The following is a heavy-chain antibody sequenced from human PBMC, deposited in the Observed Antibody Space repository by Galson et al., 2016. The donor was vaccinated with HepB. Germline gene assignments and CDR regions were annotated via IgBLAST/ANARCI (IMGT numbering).Heavy chain of an antibody. CDR1: GFAFRSYF. V-gene: IGHV3-23*01. D-gene: IGHD2-8*01. CDR2: ISGSSDDT. J-gene: IGHJ5*02. CDR3: AKLLTNYLNWFDP. Sequence: SLRLSCAASGFAFRSYFMSWVRQAPGKGLEWVSAISGSSDDTYYADSVKGRFTISRDNSKNTLYLQMYSLRVEDAATYYCAKLLTNYLNWFDPWGQGTPVTVSS.